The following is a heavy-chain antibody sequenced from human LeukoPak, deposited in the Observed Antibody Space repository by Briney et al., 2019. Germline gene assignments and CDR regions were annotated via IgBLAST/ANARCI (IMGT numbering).Heavy chain of an antibody. CDR3: ARVTTGYSSGWYSGDFDY. Sequence: GASVKVSCKASGCTFTGYYMHWVRQAPGQGLEWMGWINPNSGGTNYAQKFQGRVTMTRDTSISTAYMELSRLRSDDTAVYYCARVTTGYSSGWYSGDFDYWGQGTLVTVSS. D-gene: IGHD6-19*01. V-gene: IGHV1-2*02. CDR1: GCTFTGYY. J-gene: IGHJ4*02. CDR2: INPNSGGT.